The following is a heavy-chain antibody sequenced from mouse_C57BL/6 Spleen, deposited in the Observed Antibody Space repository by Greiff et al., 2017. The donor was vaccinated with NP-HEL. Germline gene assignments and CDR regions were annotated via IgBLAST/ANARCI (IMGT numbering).Heavy chain of an antibody. CDR1: GYTFTSYW. CDR2: IHPNSGST. D-gene: IGHD1-1*01. Sequence: QVQLKQSGAELVKPGASVKLSCKASGYTFTSYWMHWVKQRPGQGLEWIGMIHPNSGSTNYNEKFKSKATLTVDKSSSTAYMQLSSLTSEDSAVYYCAPTVVAQFDYWGQGTTLTVSS. J-gene: IGHJ2*01. CDR3: APTVVAQFDY. V-gene: IGHV1-64*01.